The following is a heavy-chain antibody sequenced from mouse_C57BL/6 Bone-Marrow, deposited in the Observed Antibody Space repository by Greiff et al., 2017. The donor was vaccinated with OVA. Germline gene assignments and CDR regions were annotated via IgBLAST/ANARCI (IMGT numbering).Heavy chain of an antibody. V-gene: IGHV5-12*01. J-gene: IGHJ3*01. CDR2: ISNGGGST. D-gene: IGHD2-5*01. Sequence: EVKLVESGGGLVQPGGSLKLSCAASGFTFSDYYMYWVRQTPEKRLEWVAYISNGGGSTYYPDTVKGRFTISRDNAKHTLYLQMSRLKSEYTAMYYCARHNYSNPLAYWGQGTLVTVSA. CDR1: GFTFSDYY. CDR3: ARHNYSNPLAY.